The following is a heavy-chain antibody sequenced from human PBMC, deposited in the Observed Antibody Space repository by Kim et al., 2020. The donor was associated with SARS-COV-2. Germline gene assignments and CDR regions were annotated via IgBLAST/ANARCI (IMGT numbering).Heavy chain of an antibody. J-gene: IGHJ4*02. CDR2: IKQDGSEK. D-gene: IGHD3-22*01. Sequence: GGSLRLSCAVSGFTFSSYWMTWVRQAPGKGLEWVAKIKQDGSEKNYVDSVKGRFTISRDNAQNSLHLQMNSLRVEDTAVYYCARVRLLGDSGYRDLDQWGQGTLVTVSS. V-gene: IGHV3-7*01. CDR3: ARVRLLGDSGYRDLDQ. CDR1: GFTFSSYW.